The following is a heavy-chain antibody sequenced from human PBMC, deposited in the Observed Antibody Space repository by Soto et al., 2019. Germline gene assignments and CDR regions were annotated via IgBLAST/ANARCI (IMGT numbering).Heavy chain of an antibody. CDR1: GYTFTSYG. CDR2: ISDYNGNT. Sequence: QVQLVQSGAEVKKTGASVKVSCKASGYTFTSYGISWVRQDPGQGLEWMGWISDYNGNTNYAQKLQGRVTRTTDTSTITAYMELRSMRSEDTAVYYCAIDISHGMDVLGQGTTVTVSS. CDR3: AIDISHGMDV. J-gene: IGHJ6*02. V-gene: IGHV1-18*01.